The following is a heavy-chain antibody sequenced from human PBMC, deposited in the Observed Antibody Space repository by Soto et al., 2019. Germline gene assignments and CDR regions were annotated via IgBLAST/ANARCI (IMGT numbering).Heavy chain of an antibody. V-gene: IGHV4-39*01. D-gene: IGHD2-15*01. Sequence: QLQLQESGPGLVKPSETLSLTCTVSGGSISDDTYYWGWIRQPPGKGLEWIGSIYYSGTSSYNPSLKSRCTMSVDTSKKQLSLRLSTVTAADAAVYYCARLHCASPHCVTLDPWGQGTLVIVSS. CDR1: GGSISDDTYY. CDR3: ARLHCASPHCVTLDP. J-gene: IGHJ5*02. CDR2: IYYSGTS.